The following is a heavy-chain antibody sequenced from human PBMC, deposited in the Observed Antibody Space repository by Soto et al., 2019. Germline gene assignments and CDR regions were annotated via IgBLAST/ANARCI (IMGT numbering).Heavy chain of an antibody. V-gene: IGHV4-39*01. D-gene: IGHD5-12*01. J-gene: IGHJ4*02. Sequence: SETLSLTCTVSGGSIGSDNYYWGWIRQPPEKGLEWIGSIYYSGNTHSNPSLMSRVSMSLDKSKNHFYLNLTSVTAADTAMYYCARHRGRWLQFPFDLGGQGTPATVSS. CDR1: GGSIGSDNYY. CDR3: ARHRGRWLQFPFDL. CDR2: IYYSGNT.